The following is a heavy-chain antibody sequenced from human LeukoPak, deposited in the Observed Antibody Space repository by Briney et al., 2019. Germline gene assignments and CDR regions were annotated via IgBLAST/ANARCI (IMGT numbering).Heavy chain of an antibody. CDR3: ARAGAEVTSHFDS. Sequence: GGSLRLSCAASGFTFSSYAISWVRPAPGKGLEWVSAISGSGGSTYYADSVKGRFTISRDNSKNTLYLQMDSLRSDDTAMYYCARAGAEVTSHFDSWGQGTLVTVSS. V-gene: IGHV3-23*01. CDR2: ISGSGGST. J-gene: IGHJ4*02. CDR1: GFTFSSYA. D-gene: IGHD2-21*02.